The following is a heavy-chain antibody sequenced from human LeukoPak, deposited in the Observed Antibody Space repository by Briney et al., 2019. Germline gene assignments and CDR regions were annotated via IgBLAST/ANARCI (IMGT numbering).Heavy chain of an antibody. CDR2: IISSSTYI. CDR3: ARSADCSGGGCPDHTDV. V-gene: IGHV3-21*01. CDR1: GFSFSSYT. Sequence: AGGSVSLSCAASGFSFSSYTMKWLRPAQGKERVGVSSIISSSTYIYYEHSVRGAFTIVRDTAKNSLYLHMHRPRVEDTAVYYLARSADCSGGGCPDHTDVWGKGTTVTVSS. J-gene: IGHJ6*03. D-gene: IGHD2-15*01.